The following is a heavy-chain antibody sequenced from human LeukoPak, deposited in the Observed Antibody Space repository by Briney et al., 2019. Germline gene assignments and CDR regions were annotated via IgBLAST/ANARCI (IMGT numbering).Heavy chain of an antibody. D-gene: IGHD5-18*01. J-gene: IGHJ6*02. CDR3: ARSLWIQLSDYYGMDV. Sequence: GGSLRLSCAASGFTFSSYSMNWVRQAPGKGLEWVSSISSSSSYIYYADSVKGRFTISRDNAKNSLYLQMNSLRAEDTAVYYCARSLWIQLSDYYGMDVWGQGTTVTVSS. CDR1: GFTFSSYS. V-gene: IGHV3-21*01. CDR2: ISSSSSYI.